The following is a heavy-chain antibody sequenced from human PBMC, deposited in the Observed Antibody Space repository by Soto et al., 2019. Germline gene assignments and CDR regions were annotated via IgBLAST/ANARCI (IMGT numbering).Heavy chain of an antibody. Sequence: SETLSLTCAVSGDTLSSYYYIWLRKPPGKGLESIGYLYYGRSTYYNPSLKSRFTISVDRSKNQFSLKLTSVTAADPAVYYFPSFPDYWGRGSRFAVPS. J-gene: IGHJ4*02. CDR2: LYYGRST. CDR3: PSFPDY. CDR1: GDTLSSYY. V-gene: IGHV4-59*12.